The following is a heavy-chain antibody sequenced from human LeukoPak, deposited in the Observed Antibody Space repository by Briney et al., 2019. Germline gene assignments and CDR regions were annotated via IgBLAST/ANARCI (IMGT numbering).Heavy chain of an antibody. CDR3: AKDLGRYFGSFYYYYGMDV. CDR2: ISVSVGGT. J-gene: IGHJ6*02. CDR1: GFTFSSYA. Sequence: VGSLRLSCAASGFTFSSYAMSWVRQAPGKGLEWVSAISVSVGGTYYAHSVKGRFTISRDNSKNTLYLQMNSLRAEDTAVYYCAKDLGRYFGSFYYYYGMDVWGQGTTVTVSS. V-gene: IGHV3-23*01. D-gene: IGHD3-9*01.